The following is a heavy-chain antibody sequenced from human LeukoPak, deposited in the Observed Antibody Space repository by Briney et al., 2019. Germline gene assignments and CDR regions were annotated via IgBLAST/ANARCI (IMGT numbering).Heavy chain of an antibody. V-gene: IGHV3-23*01. D-gene: IGHD4-17*01. CDR2: ITGSGGRT. Sequence: PGGSLRLSCATSQFKFNNYGMTWVRQAPGKGLEWVSSITGSGGRTQYADSVQGRFTISRDNSKNTLYLQMNSLRAEGTAVYYCAKDPNDDYIGTFDIWGQGTMVTVSS. CDR1: QFKFNNYG. J-gene: IGHJ3*02. CDR3: AKDPNDDYIGTFDI.